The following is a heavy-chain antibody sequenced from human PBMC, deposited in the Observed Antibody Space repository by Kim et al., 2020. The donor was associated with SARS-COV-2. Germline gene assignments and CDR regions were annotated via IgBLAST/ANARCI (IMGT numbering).Heavy chain of an antibody. CDR1: GFTFSSYG. Sequence: GGSLRLSCAASGFTFSSYGMHWVRQAPGKGLEWVAVISYDGSNKYYADSVKGRFTISRDNSKNTLYLQMNSLRAEDTAVYYCAKDGEDLYGSGSYPAWGQGTLVTVSS. V-gene: IGHV3-30*18. J-gene: IGHJ5*02. D-gene: IGHD3-10*01. CDR3: AKDGEDLYGSGSYPA. CDR2: ISYDGSNK.